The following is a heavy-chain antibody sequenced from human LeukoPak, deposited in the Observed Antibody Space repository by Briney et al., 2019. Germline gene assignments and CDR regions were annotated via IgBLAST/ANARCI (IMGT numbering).Heavy chain of an antibody. Sequence: QTGGSLRLSCAASRLTFSSYSMNWVRQAPGKGLEWISYISSGSSTIYYADSVKGRFTISRDNAKNSLYLHLSSLRAEDTAVYYCARSGSSYDGSQSWFDYWGQGTLVTVSS. D-gene: IGHD3-22*01. J-gene: IGHJ4*02. V-gene: IGHV3-48*01. CDR1: RLTFSSYS. CDR2: ISSGSSTI. CDR3: ARSGSSYDGSQSWFDY.